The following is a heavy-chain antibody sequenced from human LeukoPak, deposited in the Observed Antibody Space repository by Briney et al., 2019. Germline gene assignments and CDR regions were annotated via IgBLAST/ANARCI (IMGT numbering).Heavy chain of an antibody. CDR1: GFTFSSYG. Sequence: GRSLRLSCAASGFTFSSYGMHWVRQAPGKGLEWVSYISGSGNTIDYADSVKGHFTISRDNAKNSLYLQMNSLRAEDTAVYYCVSRAYRGEFDIWGQGTMVTVSS. CDR3: VSRAYRGEFDI. D-gene: IGHD1-26*01. CDR2: ISGSGNTI. J-gene: IGHJ3*02. V-gene: IGHV3-48*04.